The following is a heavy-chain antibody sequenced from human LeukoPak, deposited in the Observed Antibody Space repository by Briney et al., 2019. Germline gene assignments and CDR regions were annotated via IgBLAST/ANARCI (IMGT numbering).Heavy chain of an antibody. CDR3: ARGRAYDYVSSPPGAFADY. CDR1: GVSISSGGYY. D-gene: IGHD3-22*01. J-gene: IGHJ4*02. Sequence: SETLSLTCTVSGVSISSGGYYWSCIRQHPGKGLEWIGHINYSGNTYYCPSLQSRGTISLDRSKNQFSLKLSSVTAADTAVYYCARGRAYDYVSSPPGAFADYWGQGALVTVTS. V-gene: IGHV4-31*03. CDR2: INYSGNT.